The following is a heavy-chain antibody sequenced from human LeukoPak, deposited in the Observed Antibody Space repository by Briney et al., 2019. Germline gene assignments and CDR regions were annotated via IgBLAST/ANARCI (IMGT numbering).Heavy chain of an antibody. J-gene: IGHJ4*02. V-gene: IGHV1-69*05. D-gene: IGHD3-22*01. CDR3: ARDLGDSYYYDSSGPSGVWYFDY. CDR1: GGTFSSYA. Sequence: SVKVSCKASGGTFSSYAISWVRQAPGQGLEWMGRIIPIFGTANYAQKFQGRVTITTDESTSTAYMELSSLRSEDTAVYYCARDLGDSYYYDSSGPSGVWYFDYWGQGTLVTVS. CDR2: IIPIFGTA.